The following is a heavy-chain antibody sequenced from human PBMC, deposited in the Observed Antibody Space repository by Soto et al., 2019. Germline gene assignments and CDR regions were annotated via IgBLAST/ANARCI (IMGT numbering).Heavy chain of an antibody. V-gene: IGHV3-13*01. J-gene: IGHJ5*02. CDR1: GFSFSNYD. CDR2: SGTGGRT. D-gene: IGHD3-16*01. Sequence: EVHLVESGGGLVQPGGSLRLSCEASGFSFSNYDIHWVRQVTGKGLEWVSGSGTGGRTYYPGSVRGRFTISRENARNSLYLQMNSLRVGDTAIYYCTRGSTYNWFDPWGQGTLVIVSS. CDR3: TRGSTYNWFDP.